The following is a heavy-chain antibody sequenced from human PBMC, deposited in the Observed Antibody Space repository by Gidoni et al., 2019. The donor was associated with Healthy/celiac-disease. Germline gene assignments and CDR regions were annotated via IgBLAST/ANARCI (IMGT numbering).Heavy chain of an antibody. D-gene: IGHD3-22*01. V-gene: IGHV4-30-4*01. CDR3: VRTPPPYYYDSSGYLHDAFDI. Sequence: QVQLQESGPGLVKPSQTLSLTCTVSGGSVSSGVYYWSWIRQPPGKGLEWIGYIYNSGSTLYNPSLKSRVAISEDTSKNHFSLKLSSVTAADTAVYYCVRTPPPYYYDSSGYLHDAFDIWGQGTMVTVSS. CDR1: GGSVSSGVYY. CDR2: IYNSGST. J-gene: IGHJ3*02.